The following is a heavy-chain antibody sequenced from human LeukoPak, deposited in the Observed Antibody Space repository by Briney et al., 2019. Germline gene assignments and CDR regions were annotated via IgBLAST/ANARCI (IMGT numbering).Heavy chain of an antibody. CDR3: ARDYCSGGSCYSFDY. D-gene: IGHD2-15*01. CDR1: GGSISGTNW. CDR2: IYHSGST. V-gene: IGHV4-4*02. J-gene: IGHJ4*02. Sequence: SETLSLTCGVSGGSISGTNWWSWVRQPPGKGLEWIGEIYHSGSTNYNPSLKSRVTISVDKSKNQFSLKLSSVTAADTAVYYCARDYCSGGSCYSFDYWGQGTLVTVSS.